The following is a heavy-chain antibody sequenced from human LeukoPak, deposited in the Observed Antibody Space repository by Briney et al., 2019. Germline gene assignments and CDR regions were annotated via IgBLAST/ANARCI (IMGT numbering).Heavy chain of an antibody. CDR3: ARDRIPYCSSTSCYCNWFDP. D-gene: IGHD2-2*01. J-gene: IGHJ5*02. V-gene: IGHV4-39*07. CDR2: IYYSGST. Sequence: KPSETLSLTCTVSGGSISSSSYYWGWIRQPPGKGLEWIGSIYYSGSTYYNPSLKSRVTISVDTSKNQFSLKLSSVTAADTAVYYCARDRIPYCSSTSCYCNWFDPWGQGTLVTVSS. CDR1: GGSISSSSYY.